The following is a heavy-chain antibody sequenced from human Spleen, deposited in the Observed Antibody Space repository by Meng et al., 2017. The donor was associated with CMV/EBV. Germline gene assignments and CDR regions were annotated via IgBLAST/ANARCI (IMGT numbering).Heavy chain of an antibody. CDR2: IKQDGSEK. CDR3: ARGIVTPR. Sequence: GESLKISCAASGFTFSSYWMSWVRQAPGKGLEWVANIKQDGSEKYYVDSVKGRFTMSRDNAKKSLHLQMNSLRAEDTAVSYCARGIVTPRWGQGTLVTVSS. J-gene: IGHJ4*02. V-gene: IGHV3-7*01. CDR1: GFTFSSYW. D-gene: IGHD1-26*01.